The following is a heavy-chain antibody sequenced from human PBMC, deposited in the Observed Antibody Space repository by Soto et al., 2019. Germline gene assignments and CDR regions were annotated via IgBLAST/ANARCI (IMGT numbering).Heavy chain of an antibody. J-gene: IGHJ6*02. CDR2: IRSKAYGGTT. D-gene: IGHD6-13*01. Sequence: GGSLRLSCTTSGFTFGDYAMSWSRQAPGKGLEWVGVIRSKAYGGTTDYAASVKGRFTISRDDSKSIAYLQMNSLKSEDTGVYYCTKYTYTSRYAYYGMDVWGHGTTVIVSS. CDR3: TKYTYTSRYAYYGMDV. V-gene: IGHV3-49*03. CDR1: GFTFGDYA.